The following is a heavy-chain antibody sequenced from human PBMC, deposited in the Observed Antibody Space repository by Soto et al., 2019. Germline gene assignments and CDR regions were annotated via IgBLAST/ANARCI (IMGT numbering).Heavy chain of an antibody. Sequence: GGSLRLSCAASGSTFSSYAMSWVRQAPGKGLEWVSAISGSGGSTYYADSVKGRFTISRDNSKNTLYLQMNSLRAEDTAVYYCAKFNSYSNWFDPWGQGTLVTVSS. CDR1: GSTFSSYA. D-gene: IGHD2-21*01. V-gene: IGHV3-23*01. CDR2: ISGSGGST. CDR3: AKFNSYSNWFDP. J-gene: IGHJ5*02.